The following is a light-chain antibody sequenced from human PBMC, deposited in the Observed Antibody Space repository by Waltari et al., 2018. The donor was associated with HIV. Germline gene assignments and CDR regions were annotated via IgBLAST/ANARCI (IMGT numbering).Light chain of an antibody. J-gene: IGKJ1*01. Sequence: EIVLTQSPGTLSLSPGERATLSCRASQSVSSSYLAWYQQKPGQAPRLLICGSSSRATGIPDRFSGGGSGTDFTLTISRLEPEDFAVFYCQQYGSARWTFGQGTKVEIK. CDR1: QSVSSSY. CDR2: GSS. V-gene: IGKV3-20*01. CDR3: QQYGSARWT.